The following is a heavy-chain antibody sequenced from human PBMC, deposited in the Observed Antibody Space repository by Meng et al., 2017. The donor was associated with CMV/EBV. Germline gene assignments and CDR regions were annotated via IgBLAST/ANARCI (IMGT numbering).Heavy chain of an antibody. V-gene: IGHV3-30*02. CDR1: GFTFSSYG. CDR2: IRYDGSNK. Sequence: GESLKISCAASGFTFSSYGMHWVRQAPGKGLEWVAFIRYDGSNKYYADSVKGRFTTSRDNSKNTLYLQMNSLRAEDTAVYYCARDGGYHFSPTTNNGMDVWGQGTTVTVSS. J-gene: IGHJ6*02. CDR3: ARDGGYHFSPTTNNGMDV. D-gene: IGHD3-3*01.